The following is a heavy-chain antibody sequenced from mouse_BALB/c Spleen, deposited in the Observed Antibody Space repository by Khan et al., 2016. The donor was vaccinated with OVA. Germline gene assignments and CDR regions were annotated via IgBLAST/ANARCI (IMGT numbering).Heavy chain of an antibody. V-gene: IGHV1-5*01. J-gene: IGHJ2*01. CDR1: GYSFTSYW. D-gene: IGHD2-4*01. Sequence: EVQLQQSGTVLARPGASVKMSCKASGYSFTSYWMHWVKQRPGLGLEWIGTIYPGISDTRYNQKFKGKAKLTAVTSASPAYMELSCLTNEDSAVYYCTRSYDSYYFDYWGQGTLLTVAS. CDR3: TRSYDSYYFDY. CDR2: IYPGISDT.